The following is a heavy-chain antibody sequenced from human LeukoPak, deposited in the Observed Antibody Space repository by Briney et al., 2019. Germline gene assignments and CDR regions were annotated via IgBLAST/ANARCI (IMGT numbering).Heavy chain of an antibody. CDR1: GYTFTGYC. J-gene: IGHJ4*02. Sequence: ASVKVSCKASGYTFTGYCMHWVRQAPGQGLEWMGWINPNSGGTNYAQKFQGRVTMTRDTSISTAYMELSRLRSDDTAVYYCARDHIAVAHGFDYWGQGTLVTVSS. V-gene: IGHV1-2*02. D-gene: IGHD6-19*01. CDR3: ARDHIAVAHGFDY. CDR2: INPNSGGT.